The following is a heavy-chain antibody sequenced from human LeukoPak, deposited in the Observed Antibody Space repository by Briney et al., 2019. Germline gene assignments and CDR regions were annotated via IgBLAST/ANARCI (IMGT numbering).Heavy chain of an antibody. J-gene: IGHJ4*02. D-gene: IGHD3-10*01. V-gene: IGHV3-30*04. CDR3: ARDHRTLHIITMVRV. Sequence: GGSPRLSCAASGFTFSSYAMHWVRQAPGKGLEWVAVISYDGSNKYYADSVKGRFTISRDNSKNTLYLQMNSLRAEDTAVYYCARDHRTLHIITMVRVWGQGTLVTVSS. CDR2: ISYDGSNK. CDR1: GFTFSSYA.